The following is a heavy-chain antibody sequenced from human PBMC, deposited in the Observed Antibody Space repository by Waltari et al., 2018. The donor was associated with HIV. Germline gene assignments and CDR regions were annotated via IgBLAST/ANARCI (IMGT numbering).Heavy chain of an antibody. V-gene: IGHV3-23*04. CDR1: GFPFDTYA. CDR2: ISGSGDIT. D-gene: IGHD3-16*01. J-gene: IGHJ5*01. CDR3: AKDLGDYVWGMFTGAHFDS. Sequence: EVQLEQSGGNLVQPGESLRLSCAASGFPFDTYAMNWVRQAPGKRLELVSAISGSGDITYSAAAVKGRFTISRDNSKNTVFLQMRSLRAEDTAVYYCAKDLGDYVWGMFTGAHFDSWGQGTLVTVSS.